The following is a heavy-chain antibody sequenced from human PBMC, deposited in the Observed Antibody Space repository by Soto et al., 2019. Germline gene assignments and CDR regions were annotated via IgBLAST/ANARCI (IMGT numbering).Heavy chain of an antibody. CDR2: VSGSGALT. J-gene: IGHJ5*02. D-gene: IGHD2-15*01. Sequence: GGSLRLSCAASGFTFSTYAMSWVRQAAGKGLEWVSTVSGSGALTFYADSVKGRFTIPRDNSKNTLLLQMNSLRAEDTAVYYCVKGKGYCSGGVCSWFDPWGHGTLVTVSS. CDR1: GFTFSTYA. CDR3: VKGKGYCSGGVCSWFDP. V-gene: IGHV3-23*01.